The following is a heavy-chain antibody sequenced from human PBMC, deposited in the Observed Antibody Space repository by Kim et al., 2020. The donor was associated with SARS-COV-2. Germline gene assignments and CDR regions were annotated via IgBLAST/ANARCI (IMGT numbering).Heavy chain of an antibody. J-gene: IGHJ6*03. CDR3: ARGRPGRLHEKYRYMDV. Sequence: SETLSLTCAVYGGSFSGYYWSWIRQPPGKGLEWIGEINHSGSTNYNPSLKSRVTISVDTSKNQFSLKLSSVTAADTAVYYCARGRPGRLHEKYRYMDVWGNGTTVTVSS. CDR1: GGSFSGYY. V-gene: IGHV4-34*01. CDR2: INHSGST. D-gene: IGHD4-4*01.